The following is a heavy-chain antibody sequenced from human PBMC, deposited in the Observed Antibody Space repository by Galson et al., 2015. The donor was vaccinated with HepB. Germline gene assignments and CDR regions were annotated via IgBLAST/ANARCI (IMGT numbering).Heavy chain of an antibody. CDR3: ARADYGDYQFDY. CDR1: GFTFSSLA. CDR2: ISGGGGTT. D-gene: IGHD4-17*01. V-gene: IGHV3-23*01. J-gene: IGHJ4*02. Sequence: SLRLSCAGSGFTFSSLAMSWVRQAPGKGLEWVSSISGGGGTTYYADSVKGRFIISRDKSKSTQYLQMHSLRAEDTAVYYCARADYGDYQFDYWGQGTLVTVSS.